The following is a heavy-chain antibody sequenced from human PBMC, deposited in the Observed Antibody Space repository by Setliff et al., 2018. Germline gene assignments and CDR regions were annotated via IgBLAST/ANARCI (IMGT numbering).Heavy chain of an antibody. V-gene: IGHV4-59*01. Sequence: PSETLSLTCTVSDGSLSTYYWSWIRQPPGKGLEFIGYVYYSGTANYSPSLRSRLTISVDTPKNQFSLKLRSVTAADTAVHYCARGGTFRYFDFWGQGAPVTVS. CDR1: DGSLSTYY. CDR2: VYYSGTA. CDR3: ARGGTFRYFDF. D-gene: IGHD5-12*01. J-gene: IGHJ4*02.